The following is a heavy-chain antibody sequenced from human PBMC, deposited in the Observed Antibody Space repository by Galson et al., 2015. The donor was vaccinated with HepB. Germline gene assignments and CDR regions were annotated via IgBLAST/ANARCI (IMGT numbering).Heavy chain of an antibody. CDR1: GFTFSSYA. CDR3: ARDQGEYSGYDPGDLTFDY. V-gene: IGHV3-30*04. D-gene: IGHD5-12*01. CDR2: ISYDGSNK. Sequence: SLRLSCAASGFTFSSYAMHWVRQAPGKGLEWVAVISYDGSNKYYADSVKGRFTISRDNSKNTLYLQMNSLRAEDTAVYYCARDQGEYSGYDPGDLTFDYWGQGTLVTVSS. J-gene: IGHJ4*02.